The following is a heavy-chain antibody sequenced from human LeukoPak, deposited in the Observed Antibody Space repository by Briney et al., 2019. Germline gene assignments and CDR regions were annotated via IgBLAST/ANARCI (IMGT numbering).Heavy chain of an antibody. J-gene: IGHJ4*02. Sequence: SETLCLTCTVSGDSISSYHWSWIRQPPGKGLEWIGYISYSGNTNYNPSLKSRVTISVDTSKNQFSLQLSSVTAADTAVYYCARVGRGDYTWGSYSCDHWGQGTLVTVSS. V-gene: IGHV4-59*01. CDR1: GDSISSYH. CDR3: ARVGRGDYTWGSYSCDH. CDR2: ISYSGNT. D-gene: IGHD3-16*01.